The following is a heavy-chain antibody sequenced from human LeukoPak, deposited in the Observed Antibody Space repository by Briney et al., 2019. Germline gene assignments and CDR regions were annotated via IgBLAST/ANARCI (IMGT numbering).Heavy chain of an antibody. CDR2: IYYSGST. V-gene: IGHV4-59*08. CDR1: GGSISSYY. CDR3: ARHGRLRFDY. D-gene: IGHD4-17*01. J-gene: IGHJ4*02. Sequence: SETLSLTCTVSGGSISSYYWSWIRQPPGKGLEWIGYIYYSGSTNYNPSLKSRVTISVDTSKNQFSLKLSSVTAADTAVYYCARHGRLRFDYWGQGTLVTVSS.